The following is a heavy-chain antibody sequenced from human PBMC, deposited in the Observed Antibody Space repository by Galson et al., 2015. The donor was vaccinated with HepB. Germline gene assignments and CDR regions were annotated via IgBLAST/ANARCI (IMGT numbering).Heavy chain of an antibody. CDR2: INAGNDYT. V-gene: IGHV1-3*01. CDR1: GYIFNSYA. Sequence: SVKVSCKASGYIFNSYAMHWVRQAPGQSLEWVGWINAGNDYTKYSQKLKGRVTITRDTSANIVYMELNSLRSEDTAVYYCARDRTTDFGVLVLGDHFDHWGQGTLVTVSS. J-gene: IGHJ4*02. D-gene: IGHD2-8*02. CDR3: ARDRTTDFGVLVLGDHFDH.